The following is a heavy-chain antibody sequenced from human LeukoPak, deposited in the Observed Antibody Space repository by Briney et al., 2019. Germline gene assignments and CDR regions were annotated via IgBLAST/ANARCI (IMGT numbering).Heavy chain of an antibody. CDR1: GSTFSSYS. CDR2: ISSSSSYI. Sequence: GGSLRLSCAASGSTFSSYSMNWVRQAPGKGLEWVSSISSSSSYIYYADSVKGRFTISRDNAKNSLYLQMNSLRAEDTAVYYCASEGVDTAMVDYWGQGTLVTVSS. V-gene: IGHV3-21*01. D-gene: IGHD5-18*01. CDR3: ASEGVDTAMVDY. J-gene: IGHJ4*02.